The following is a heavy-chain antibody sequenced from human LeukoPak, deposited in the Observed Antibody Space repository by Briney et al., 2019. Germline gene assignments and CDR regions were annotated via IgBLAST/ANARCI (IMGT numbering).Heavy chain of an antibody. CDR2: IDWDDDK. CDR1: GFSLSTSGMC. V-gene: IGHV2-70*01. CDR3: ARIRFGELPYDY. Sequence: SGPTLVNPPQTLTLTCTFSGFSLSTSGMCVSWIRQPPGEALEWLALIDWDDDKYYSTSLKTRLTISKDTSKNQVVLTMTNMDPVDTATYYCARIRFGELPYDYWGQGTLVTVSS. D-gene: IGHD3-10*01. J-gene: IGHJ4*02.